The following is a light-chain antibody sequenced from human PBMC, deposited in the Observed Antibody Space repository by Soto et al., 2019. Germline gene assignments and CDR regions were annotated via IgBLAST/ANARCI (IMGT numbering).Light chain of an antibody. CDR3: PQYNAGAPWT. CDR2: GAS. J-gene: IGKJ1*01. CDR1: QSVSSN. V-gene: IGKV3-15*01. Sequence: PSTVCRTPGEGNTVYCRVSQSVSSNLAWYQQKVGQAPRLLIYGASTRATGIPARFSSSRSATEFTLPTSSLQSADFAVYYSPQYNAGAPWTFGQGTKVDIK.